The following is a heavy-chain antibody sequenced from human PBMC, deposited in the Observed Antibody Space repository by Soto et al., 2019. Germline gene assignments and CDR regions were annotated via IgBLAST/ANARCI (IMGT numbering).Heavy chain of an antibody. CDR2: ISSSGATI. D-gene: IGHD5-12*01. CDR3: ARDAVLATGPIDY. Sequence: QVQLVESGGGLVEPRGSLRLSCAASGFTFSDYYMSWIRQAPGKGLEWLSYISSSGATIYYVDSVKGRLTISRDNAKKSLYLQMDSLRSEDTAVYYCARDAVLATGPIDYWGPGTLVTVSS. CDR1: GFTFSDYY. V-gene: IGHV3-11*01. J-gene: IGHJ4*02.